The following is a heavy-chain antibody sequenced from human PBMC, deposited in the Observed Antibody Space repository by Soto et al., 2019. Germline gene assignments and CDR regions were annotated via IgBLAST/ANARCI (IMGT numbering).Heavy chain of an antibody. CDR3: ARGRRFYYYYGMDV. CDR2: INHSGIT. Sequence: SETLSLTCTVSGGSISSYYWSWIRQPPGKGLEWIGEINHSGITNYNPSLKSRVTISVDTSKNQFSLKLSSVTASDTAVYYCARGRRFYYYYGMDVWGQGTTVTVSS. J-gene: IGHJ6*02. CDR1: GGSISSYY. V-gene: IGHV4-34*01.